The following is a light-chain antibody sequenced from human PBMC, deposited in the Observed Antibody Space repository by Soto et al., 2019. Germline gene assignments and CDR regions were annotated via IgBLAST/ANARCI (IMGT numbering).Light chain of an antibody. J-gene: IGKJ3*01. CDR3: QQYEASPLT. V-gene: IGKV3-20*01. CDR2: AAS. Sequence: EIVLTQSPGTLSVSPGERATLSCRANQSLSTYSLAWYQQKPGQTPRLLIYAASTRDTDIPDRFNGSGSGTDFALTISRLEPEDFALYYCQQYEASPLTFGPGTKVHVK. CDR1: QSLSTYS.